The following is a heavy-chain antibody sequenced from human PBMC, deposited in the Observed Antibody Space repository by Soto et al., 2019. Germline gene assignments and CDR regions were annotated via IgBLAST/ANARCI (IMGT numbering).Heavy chain of an antibody. D-gene: IGHD6-13*01. Sequence: ASVKVSCKASGGTFSSYAISWVRQAPGQGLEWMGGIIPIFGTANYAQKFQGRVTITADESTSTAYMELSSLRSEDTAVYYCASTKQQLVRLYRRYYYYYGMDVWGQGTTVTVSS. CDR2: IIPIFGTA. CDR3: ASTKQQLVRLYRRYYYYYGMDV. CDR1: GGTFSSYA. V-gene: IGHV1-69*13. J-gene: IGHJ6*02.